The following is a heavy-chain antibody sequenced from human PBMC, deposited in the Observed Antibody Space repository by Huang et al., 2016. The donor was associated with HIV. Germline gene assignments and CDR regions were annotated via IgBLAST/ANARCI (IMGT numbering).Heavy chain of an antibody. J-gene: IGHJ4*02. CDR2: IRYCGKNY. CDR1: GFTFGSFG. D-gene: IGHD3-3*01. CDR3: AKDLTYTFGRHFDY. V-gene: IGHV3-30*02. Sequence: QVQLVESGGGVVQPGGSLRLSCTASGFTFGSFGMHGVRQAHGKGLKWVAFIRYCGKNYYYADSVRGRFTISRDNSKDTLYLQMNRLRPDDSAVYYCAKDLTYTFGRHFDYWGRGTLVTVSS.